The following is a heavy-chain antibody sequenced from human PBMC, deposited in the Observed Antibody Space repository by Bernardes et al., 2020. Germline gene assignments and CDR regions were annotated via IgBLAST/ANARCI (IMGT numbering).Heavy chain of an antibody. D-gene: IGHD5-12*01. Sequence: GGSLRLSCAASGFTFSSYSMNWVRQAPGKGLEWVSYISSSSSTIYYADSVKGRFTISRDNAKNSLYLQMNSLRDEDTAVYYCARDGGYSGYDSTYGMDVWGKGTTVTVSS. V-gene: IGHV3-48*02. CDR1: GFTFSSYS. CDR2: ISSSSSTI. J-gene: IGHJ6*04. CDR3: ARDGGYSGYDSTYGMDV.